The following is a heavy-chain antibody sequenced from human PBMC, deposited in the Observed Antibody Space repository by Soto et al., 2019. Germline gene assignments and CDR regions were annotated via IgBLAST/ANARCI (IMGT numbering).Heavy chain of an antibody. D-gene: IGHD3-22*01. V-gene: IGHV4-59*01. CDR2: IYYSGST. CDR1: GGSISSYY. Sequence: PSETLSLTCTVSGGSISSYYWSWIRQPPGKGLEWIGYIYYSGSTNYNPSLKSRVTISVDTSKSQFSLKLSSVTAADTAVYYCARACDDSIDYYTPNFDYWGQGTLVTVSS. CDR3: ARACDDSIDYYTPNFDY. J-gene: IGHJ4*02.